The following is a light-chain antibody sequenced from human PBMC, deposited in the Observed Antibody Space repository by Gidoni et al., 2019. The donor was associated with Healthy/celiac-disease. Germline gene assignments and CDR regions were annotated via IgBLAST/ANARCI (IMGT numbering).Light chain of an antibody. CDR2: TAS. CDR1: QSISSW. CDR3: QPYNSYSWT. J-gene: IGKJ1*01. V-gene: IGKV1-5*03. Sequence: DSQMTQSPSTLSASVGDRVTITCRASQSISSWLAWYQQKPGKAPKLLIYTASSLDSGVPSRFRGSGSGTAFTLTISSLQPDVFATYYCQPYNSYSWTFGQGTKVEIK.